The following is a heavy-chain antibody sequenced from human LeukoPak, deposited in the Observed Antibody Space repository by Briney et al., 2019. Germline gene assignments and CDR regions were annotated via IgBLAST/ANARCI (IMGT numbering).Heavy chain of an antibody. CDR2: ISSSSSYI. CDR3: ARYLLVGALDAFDI. J-gene: IGHJ3*02. Sequence: PGGSLRLSCAASGFTFSSYSMNWVRQAPGKGLEWVSSISSSSSYIYYADSVKGRFTISRDNAKNSLYLQMNSLRAEDTAVYYCARYLLVGALDAFDIWGQGTMVTVSS. V-gene: IGHV3-21*01. D-gene: IGHD1-26*01. CDR1: GFTFSSYS.